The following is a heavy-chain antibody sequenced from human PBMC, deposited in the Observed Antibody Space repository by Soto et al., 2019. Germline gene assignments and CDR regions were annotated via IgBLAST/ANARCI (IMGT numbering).Heavy chain of an antibody. J-gene: IGHJ6*03. Sequence: SCAASGFNLSDYYMGWIRQAPGKGLEWVSYMSGSGTTIYYADSVKGRFTISRDNAKNSLYLQMNSLRAEDTAVYYCVRIGAGGLFYDFWNGYPPYYMDVWGKGTTVTVSS. CDR2: MSGSGTTI. V-gene: IGHV3-11*01. CDR1: GFNLSDYY. CDR3: VRIGAGGLFYDFWNGYPPYYMDV. D-gene: IGHD3-3*01.